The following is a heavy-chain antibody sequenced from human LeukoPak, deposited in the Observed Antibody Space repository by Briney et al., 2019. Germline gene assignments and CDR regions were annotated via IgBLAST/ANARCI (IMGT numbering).Heavy chain of an antibody. CDR1: GFIFSNYD. J-gene: IGHJ2*01. Sequence: PGRSLRLSCASSGFIFSNYDMNWVTQSPEKGLEWVSFISSGGSNIFYADSVKGRFTISRDDAKNSLYVQMNNLRVEDTAVYYCARDENGDSVFDLWGRGTLVTVSS. CDR3: ARDENGDSVFDL. V-gene: IGHV3-48*03. CDR2: ISSGGSNI. D-gene: IGHD5/OR15-5a*01.